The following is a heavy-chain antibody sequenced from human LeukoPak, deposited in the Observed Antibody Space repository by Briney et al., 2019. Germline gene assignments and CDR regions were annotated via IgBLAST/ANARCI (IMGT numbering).Heavy chain of an antibody. J-gene: IGHJ4*02. Sequence: GGSLRLSCAASGFTFDDYTMHWVRQAPGKGREWVSGISWNSGSIDYADSVKGRFTISRDNAKNSLYLQMNSLRAEDTALYYCTKGTNAARHYFDYWGQGTLVTVSS. D-gene: IGHD2-15*01. CDR1: GFTFDDYT. CDR3: TKGTNAARHYFDY. V-gene: IGHV3-9*01. CDR2: ISWNSGSI.